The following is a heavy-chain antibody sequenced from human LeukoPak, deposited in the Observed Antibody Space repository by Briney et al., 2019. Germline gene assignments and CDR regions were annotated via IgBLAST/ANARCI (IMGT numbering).Heavy chain of an antibody. V-gene: IGHV3-23*01. CDR3: ARDRVTMVRGVTDLNYFDY. CDR2: ISGSGGST. Sequence: GGSLRLSCAASGFTFSSSGMTWVRQAPGKGLDWVSGISGSGGSTAYADSVKGRFTISRDNSKNTLYLQMNSLRAKDTAVYYCARDRVTMVRGVTDLNYFDYWGQGTLVTVSS. CDR1: GFTFSSSG. D-gene: IGHD3-10*01. J-gene: IGHJ4*02.